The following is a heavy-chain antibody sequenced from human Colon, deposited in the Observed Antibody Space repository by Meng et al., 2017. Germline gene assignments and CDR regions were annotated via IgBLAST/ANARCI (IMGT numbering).Heavy chain of an antibody. CDR3: SRWAGGREFLDY. CDR1: GDSISSSTYC. J-gene: IGHJ4*02. Sequence: QVQLQQWGAGLLKPSETLSLTCAVSGDSISSSTYCWGWIRQPPGKGLEWIGCAYYSGSTYYDPSLKSRVAVSVDTSKNQFSLILSSVTAADTAVYYCSRWAGGREFLDYWGQGTLVTVSS. V-gene: IGHV4-39*01. D-gene: IGHD5-24*01. CDR2: AYYSGST.